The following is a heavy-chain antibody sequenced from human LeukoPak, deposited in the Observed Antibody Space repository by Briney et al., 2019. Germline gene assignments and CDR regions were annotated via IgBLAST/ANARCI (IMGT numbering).Heavy chain of an antibody. J-gene: IGHJ4*02. CDR1: GFTFSSYA. CDR3: ARVFGARWLQPAFDY. Sequence: GESLRLSCAASGFTFSSYAMHWVRQAPGKGLAYVSAISSNGGSTYYANSVKGRFTISRDNSKNTLYLQMGSLRAEDMAVYYCARVFGARWLQPAFDYWGQGTLVTVSS. V-gene: IGHV3-64*01. CDR2: ISSNGGST. D-gene: IGHD5-24*01.